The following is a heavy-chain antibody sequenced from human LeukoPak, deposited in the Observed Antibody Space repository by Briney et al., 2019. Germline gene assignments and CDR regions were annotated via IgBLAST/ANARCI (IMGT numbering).Heavy chain of an antibody. J-gene: IGHJ4*02. CDR1: GGSISSGGYY. CDR3: ARTTVTTLVSHYFDY. V-gene: IGHV4-31*03. Sequence: SETLSLTCTVSGGSISSGGYYWSWIRQHPGKGLEWIVYIYYSGSTYYNPSLKSRVAISVDTSKNQFSLKLSSVTAADTAVYYCARTTVTTLVSHYFDYWGQGTLVTVSS. CDR2: IYYSGST. D-gene: IGHD4-11*01.